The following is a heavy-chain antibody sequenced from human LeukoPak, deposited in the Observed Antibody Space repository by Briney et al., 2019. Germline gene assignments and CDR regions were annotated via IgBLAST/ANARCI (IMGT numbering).Heavy chain of an antibody. Sequence: SETLSLTCNVSGVSITSYYWSWIRQPPGKGLEWIGYIYYSGSTHYNPSLRSRVTMSADTSKNQFSLKLSSVTAADTAVYYCARGCGGDCYSANDAFDIWGQGTMVTVSS. D-gene: IGHD2-21*02. V-gene: IGHV4-59*12. CDR3: ARGCGGDCYSANDAFDI. CDR2: IYYSGST. J-gene: IGHJ3*02. CDR1: GVSITSYY.